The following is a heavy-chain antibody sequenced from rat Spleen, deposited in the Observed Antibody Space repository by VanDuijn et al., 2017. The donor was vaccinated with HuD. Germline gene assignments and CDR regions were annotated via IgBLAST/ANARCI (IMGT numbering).Heavy chain of an antibody. CDR1: GFSLTSYG. CDR3: ATQHYYDGYYRDY. V-gene: IGHV2S8*01. CDR2: ISSGGNT. J-gene: IGHJ2*01. Sequence: QVQLMESGPGLVQPSETLSLTCTVSGFSLTSYGVSWVRQPPGKGLEWIGGISSGGNTYHNSGLKSRLSISKDTSKSQVFLKMNNLQTEDTAMYFCATQHYYDGYYRDYWGQGVMVTVSS. D-gene: IGHD1-12*03.